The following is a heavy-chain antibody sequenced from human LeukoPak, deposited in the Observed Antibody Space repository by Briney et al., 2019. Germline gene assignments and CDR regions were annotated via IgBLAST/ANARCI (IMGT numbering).Heavy chain of an antibody. Sequence: PSETLSLTCTVSGGSISSHYWSWIRQPPGKGLEWIGYIYYSGSTNYNPSLKSRVTISVDTSKNQFSLKLSSVTAADTAVYYCARENGDYGPFDYWGQGTLVTVSS. J-gene: IGHJ4*02. CDR2: IYYSGST. CDR3: ARENGDYGPFDY. V-gene: IGHV4-59*11. D-gene: IGHD4-17*01. CDR1: GGSISSHY.